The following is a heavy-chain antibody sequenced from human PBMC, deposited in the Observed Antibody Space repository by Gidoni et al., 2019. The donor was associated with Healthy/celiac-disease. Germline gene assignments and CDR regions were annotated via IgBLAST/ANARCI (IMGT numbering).Heavy chain of an antibody. CDR1: GGSFSGYY. CDR3: ARRPGYSSSRRLGSWFDP. V-gene: IGHV4-34*01. CDR2: INHSGST. J-gene: IGHJ5*02. Sequence: QVQLQQWGAGLLKPSETLSLTCAVYGGSFSGYYWSWIRQPPGKGLEWIGEINHSGSTNSNQSLKSRVPISVATSKNQFSLKLISVTAAATAVYYCARRPGYSSSRRLGSWFDPWGQGTLVTVSS. D-gene: IGHD6-13*01.